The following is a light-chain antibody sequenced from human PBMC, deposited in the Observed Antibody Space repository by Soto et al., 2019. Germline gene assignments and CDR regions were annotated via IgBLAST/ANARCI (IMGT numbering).Light chain of an antibody. CDR1: QGISSY. V-gene: IGKV1-9*01. Sequence: IQLTHSPPSLSASVGDRVTITFRSSQGISSYLAWYQQKPGKAPKLLIYAASTLQSGVPSRFSGSGSGTDFTLTISSLQPDDFATYYCQQYNSYFPLGQGTRLEIK. CDR3: QQYNSYFP. J-gene: IGKJ5*01. CDR2: AAS.